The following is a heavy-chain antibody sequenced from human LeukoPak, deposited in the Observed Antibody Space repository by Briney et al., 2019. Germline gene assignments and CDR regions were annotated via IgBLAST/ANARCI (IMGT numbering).Heavy chain of an antibody. Sequence: GGSLRLSCAASGFTFSDYYMSWIRQTPGEGLECLSYISSLGSSIYYADSVKGRFTISRDNAQKSLYLQINRLRVEDTAIYYCARLSAVAGSDDFFDIWGQGTLVTVSS. J-gene: IGHJ4*02. D-gene: IGHD6-19*01. CDR3: ARLSAVAGSDDFFDI. V-gene: IGHV3-11*01. CDR1: GFTFSDYY. CDR2: ISSLGSSI.